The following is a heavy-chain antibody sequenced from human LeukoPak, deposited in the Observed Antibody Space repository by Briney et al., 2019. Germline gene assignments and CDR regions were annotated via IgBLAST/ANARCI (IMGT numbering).Heavy chain of an antibody. Sequence: GGPLRLSRTASGFTVRNYGMHWVRQAPGKGLEWVAVISKYGKFYADSVKGRFTISEDNSENTVYLQVDSLGTEDTAVYYCGREPWGDRNYQGGMDVWGQGTTVVVSS. J-gene: IGHJ6*02. D-gene: IGHD7-27*01. CDR1: GFTVRNYG. V-gene: IGHV3-30*03. CDR2: ISKYGK. CDR3: GREPWGDRNYQGGMDV.